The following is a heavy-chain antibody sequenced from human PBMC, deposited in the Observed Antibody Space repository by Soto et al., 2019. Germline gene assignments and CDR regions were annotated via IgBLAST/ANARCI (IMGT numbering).Heavy chain of an antibody. CDR1: GFTFSSYS. CDR2: ISSSSSYI. D-gene: IGHD6-13*01. V-gene: IGHV3-21*01. Sequence: EVQLVESGGGLVKPGGSLRLSCAASGFTFSSYSMNWVRQAPGKGLEWVSSISSSSSYIYYAVSVKGRFTISRDNAKNSLYLQMNSLRAEDTAVYYCARDPAAGTGDAFDIWGQGTMVTVSS. CDR3: ARDPAAGTGDAFDI. J-gene: IGHJ3*02.